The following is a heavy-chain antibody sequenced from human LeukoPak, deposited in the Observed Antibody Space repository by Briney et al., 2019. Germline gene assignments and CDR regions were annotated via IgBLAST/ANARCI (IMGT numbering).Heavy chain of an antibody. Sequence: PGGSLRLSCEVSGFIFTNHAMSWVRQAPGEGLEWVATIKPDGSAQYYVDSVKGRFTISRDNAKNSLFLQINSLRAEDTAVYYCARVIRPYYYYMDVWGKGTTVTVSS. J-gene: IGHJ6*03. D-gene: IGHD3-16*02. CDR3: ARVIRPYYYYMDV. CDR1: GFIFTNHA. V-gene: IGHV3-7*01. CDR2: IKPDGSAQ.